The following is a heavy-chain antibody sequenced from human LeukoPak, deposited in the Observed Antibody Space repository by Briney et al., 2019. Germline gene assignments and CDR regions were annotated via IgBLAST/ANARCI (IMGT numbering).Heavy chain of an antibody. J-gene: IGHJ4*02. CDR2: IKGDESAR. CDR3: ARDVGGSLDY. CDR1: GFTVSTYW. D-gene: IGHD1-26*01. V-gene: IGHV3-7*01. Sequence: GGSLRLSCAASGFTVSTYWMAWVRQAPGKGLEWVANIKGDESARHQADSVKGRFTISRDNAKKSVYLQMSSLRGEDTAVYYCARDVGGSLDYCGQGTLVTVSS.